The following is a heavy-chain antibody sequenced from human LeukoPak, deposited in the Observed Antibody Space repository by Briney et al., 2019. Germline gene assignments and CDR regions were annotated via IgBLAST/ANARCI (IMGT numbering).Heavy chain of an antibody. Sequence: SVKVSCKASGGTFSSDAIGWGREGPGQGLEWMWRIIPILGIANYAQKFQGRVTLPADKSTSTAYLELSSLRSEDTAVYYCARDLKAAASPYYYYYYGMDVWGQGTTVPVSS. J-gene: IGHJ6*02. CDR1: GGTFSSDA. CDR3: ARDLKAAASPYYYYYYGMDV. CDR2: IIPILGIA. D-gene: IGHD6-13*01. V-gene: IGHV1-69*04.